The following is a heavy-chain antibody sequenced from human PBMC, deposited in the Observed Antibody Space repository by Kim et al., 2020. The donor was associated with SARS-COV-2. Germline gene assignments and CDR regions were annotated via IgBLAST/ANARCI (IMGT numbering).Heavy chain of an antibody. V-gene: IGHV1-69*13. D-gene: IGHD3-10*01. J-gene: IGHJ4*02. CDR2: IIPIFGTA. CDR1: GGTFSSYA. CDR3: AVMVRGVILALVFDY. Sequence: SVKVSCKASGGTFSSYAISWVRQAPGQGLEWMGGIIPIFGTANYAQKFQGRVTITADASTSTAYMELSSLRSEDTAVYYCAVMVRGVILALVFDYWGQGTLVTVSS.